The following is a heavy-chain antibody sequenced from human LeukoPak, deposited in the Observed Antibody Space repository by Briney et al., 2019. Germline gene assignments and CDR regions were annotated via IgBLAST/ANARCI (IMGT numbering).Heavy chain of an antibody. V-gene: IGHV3-30-3*01. D-gene: IGHD2-21*02. CDR1: GFTFTNYA. CDR2: ISYDGTNK. CDR3: ARGFVLGAAKIYFDY. Sequence: GGSLRLSCAASGFTFTNYALHWVRQAPGKGLEWVAVISYDGTNKYYADSVKGRFTISRDNSKNTLSLQMNSLRAEDTALYYCARGFVLGAAKIYFDYWGQGALVTVSS. J-gene: IGHJ4*02.